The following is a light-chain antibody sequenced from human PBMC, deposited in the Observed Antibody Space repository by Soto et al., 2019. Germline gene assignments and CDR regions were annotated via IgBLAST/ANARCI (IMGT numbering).Light chain of an antibody. Sequence: DIQMTQSPSSLSASVGDRVTITCRASQNIRSYLNWYQQKPGKAPKLLIYTASSLQSGVPSRFSGSGSGTDFTITISSLQPEDFATYYCQQGYSSPPYTFGQGTKLEIK. V-gene: IGKV1-39*01. J-gene: IGKJ2*01. CDR3: QQGYSSPPYT. CDR2: TAS. CDR1: QNIRSY.